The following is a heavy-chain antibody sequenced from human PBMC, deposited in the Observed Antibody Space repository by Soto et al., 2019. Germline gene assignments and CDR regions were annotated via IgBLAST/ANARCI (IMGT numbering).Heavy chain of an antibody. Sequence: GGSLRLSCAASGFTFSSYAMHWVRQAPGKGLEWVAVISYDGSNKYYADSVKGRFTISRDNSKNTLYLQMNSLRAEDTAGYYWGRPYEGTFFAYWGKGTLVPVSP. CDR3: GRPYEGTFFAY. D-gene: IGHD3-16*01. CDR2: ISYDGSNK. J-gene: IGHJ4*02. CDR1: GFTFSSYA. V-gene: IGHV3-30-3*01.